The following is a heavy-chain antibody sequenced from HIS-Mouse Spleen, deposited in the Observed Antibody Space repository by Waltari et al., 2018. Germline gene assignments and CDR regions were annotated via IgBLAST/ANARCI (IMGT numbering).Heavy chain of an antibody. D-gene: IGHD7-27*01. CDR3: ARVRTGDPSYWYFDL. CDR1: GGSFIGYD. V-gene: IGHV4-34*01. Sequence: QVQLQQWGAGLLKPSETLSLTCAVYGGSFIGYDWSWLRPPPGKGLEWIGEINHSGSTNYNPSLKSRVTISVDTSKNQFSLKLSSVTAADTAVYYCARVRTGDPSYWYFDLWGRGTLVTVSS. CDR2: INHSGST. J-gene: IGHJ2*01.